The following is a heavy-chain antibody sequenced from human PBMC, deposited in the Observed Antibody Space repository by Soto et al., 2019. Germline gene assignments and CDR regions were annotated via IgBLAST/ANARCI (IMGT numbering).Heavy chain of an antibody. Sequence: GGSLRLSCAASGFTVSSNSMSWVRQAPGKGLEWVSVIYSGGSTYYADSVKGRFTISRDNSDNTLYLQMNSLRAEDTAVYYCARDNLGYSSVWYRVVYWGQCTHVIVSA. V-gene: IGHV3-66*01. D-gene: IGHD6-19*01. CDR1: GFTVSSNS. CDR2: IYSGGST. CDR3: ARDNLGYSSVWYRVVY. J-gene: IGHJ4*02.